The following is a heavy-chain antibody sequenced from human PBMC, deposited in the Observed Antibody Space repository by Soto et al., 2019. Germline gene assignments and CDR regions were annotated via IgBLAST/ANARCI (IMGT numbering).Heavy chain of an antibody. J-gene: IGHJ6*02. CDR1: GFTFRSYA. D-gene: IGHD3-10*01. V-gene: IGHV3-30-3*01. CDR3: ARDIGMDALYKNYYGMDV. Sequence: PGGSLRLSCAASGFTFRSYAMHWVRQAPGKGLYWVAVISYDGSNKYYADSVKGRFTISRDNSKNTLYLQMNSLRAEDTAAYYCARDIGMDALYKNYYGMDVWGQGTTVTVSS. CDR2: ISYDGSNK.